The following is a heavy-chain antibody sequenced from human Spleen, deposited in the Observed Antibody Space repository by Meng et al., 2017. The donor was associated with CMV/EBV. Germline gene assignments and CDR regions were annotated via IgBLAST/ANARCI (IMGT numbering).Heavy chain of an antibody. CDR2: TYYRSKWYN. V-gene: IGHV6-1*01. J-gene: IGHJ5*02. Sequence: VSINSAAWNWIRQSPSRGLEWLGRTYYRSKWYNDYAVSVKSRITINPDTSKNQFSLQLNSVTPEDTAVYYCARSLPPGWYANWFDPWGQGTLVTVSS. CDR3: ARSLPPGWYANWFDP. D-gene: IGHD6-19*01. CDR1: VSINSAA.